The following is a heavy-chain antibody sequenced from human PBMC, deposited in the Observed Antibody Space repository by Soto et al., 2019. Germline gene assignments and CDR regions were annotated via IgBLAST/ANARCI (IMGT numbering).Heavy chain of an antibody. CDR1: GFSLSTSGVG. J-gene: IGHJ4*02. D-gene: IGHD6-19*01. CDR3: AHTYIAVAGLTFDY. Sequence: QITLKESGPTLVKPTQTLTLTCTFSGFSLSTSGVGVGWIRQPPGKALEWLELIYWDDDKRYSPSLKSRLTSXKXTXRNQVVLTMTNMDPVDTATYYCAHTYIAVAGLTFDYWGQGILVTVSS. CDR2: IYWDDDK. V-gene: IGHV2-5*02.